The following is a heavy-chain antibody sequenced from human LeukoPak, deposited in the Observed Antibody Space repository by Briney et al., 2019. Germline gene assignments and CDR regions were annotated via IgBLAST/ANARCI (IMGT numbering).Heavy chain of an antibody. V-gene: IGHV4-30-2*01. CDR2: IYHSGST. J-gene: IGHJ4*02. Sequence: TLSLTCAVSGGSISSGGYSRSWIRQPPGKGLEWIGYIYHSGSTYYNPSLKSRVTISVDRSKNQFSLKLSSVTAADTAVYYCARAIREAAGTFYFDYWGQGTLVTVSS. D-gene: IGHD6-13*01. CDR1: GGSISSGGYS. CDR3: ARAIREAAGTFYFDY.